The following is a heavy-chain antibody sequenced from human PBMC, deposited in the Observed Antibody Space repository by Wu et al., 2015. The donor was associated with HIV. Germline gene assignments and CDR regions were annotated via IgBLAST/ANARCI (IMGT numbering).Heavy chain of an antibody. CDR1: GYTFTGYY. J-gene: IGHJ3*02. CDR2: TPNQSWCH. Sequence: QVQLAQSGAEVKKPGASVKVSCKTSGYTFTGYYMHWVRQAPGQGLEWMGWTPNQSWCHKLIAQETSGRGVSPWTVKHVRQVQPYMEPEQSEHLKDTAVYYCVSLTKESTANDAFDILGSKGQ. V-gene: IGHV1-2*02. CDR3: VSLTKESTANDAFDI. D-gene: IGHD4/OR15-4a*01.